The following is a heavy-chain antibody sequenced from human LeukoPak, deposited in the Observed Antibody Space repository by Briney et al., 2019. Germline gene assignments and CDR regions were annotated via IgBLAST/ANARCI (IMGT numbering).Heavy chain of an antibody. V-gene: IGHV3-30-3*01. CDR3: AILRGGNY. CDR1: GFTFSSYA. D-gene: IGHD3-10*01. CDR2: ISYDGSNK. Sequence: SGRSLRLSCAASGFTFSSYAMHWVRQAPGKGLEWVSVISYDGSNKYYADSVKGRFTISRDNSKNTLHLQMNSLRAEDTAVYYCAILRGGNYWGQGTLVTVSS. J-gene: IGHJ4*02.